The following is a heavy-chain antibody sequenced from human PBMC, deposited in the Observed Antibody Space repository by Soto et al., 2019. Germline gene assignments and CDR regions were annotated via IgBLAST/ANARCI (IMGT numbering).Heavy chain of an antibody. V-gene: IGHV4-4*02. CDR3: ATRDTSRFY. D-gene: IGHD6-13*01. Sequence: QVQLQESGPGLVKPSGTLSLTCAVSGVSISSHDWWTWVRQPPGKGLEWIGESHQSGYTNYNSSLESRVTISVDKSKNQLSLNLSSVTVADTAVYYCATRDTSRFYWGQGTLVTVSS. CDR2: SHQSGYT. J-gene: IGHJ4*02. CDR1: GVSISSHDW.